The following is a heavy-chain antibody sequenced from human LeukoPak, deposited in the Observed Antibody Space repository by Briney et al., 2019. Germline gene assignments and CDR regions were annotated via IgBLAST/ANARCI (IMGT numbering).Heavy chain of an antibody. Sequence: ASVKVSSKASGYTFTSYDINWVRQATGQGLEWMGWMNPNSGNTGYAQKFQGRIIVSRNTSISTAYMELRSLTSEDTAIYYCARIAAAGNRRLNYWGQGTLVTVAS. V-gene: IGHV1-8*01. D-gene: IGHD6-13*01. CDR1: GYTFTSYD. J-gene: IGHJ4*02. CDR2: MNPNSGNT. CDR3: ARIAAAGNRRLNY.